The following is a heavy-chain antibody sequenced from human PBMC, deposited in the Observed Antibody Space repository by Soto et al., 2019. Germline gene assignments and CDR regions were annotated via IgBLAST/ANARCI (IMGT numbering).Heavy chain of an antibody. CDR2: IIPIFGTA. D-gene: IGHD6-6*01. CDR1: GGTFSSYA. V-gene: IGHV1-69*13. J-gene: IGHJ6*02. CDR3: ERDQYSSSSEGMDV. Sequence: ASVKVSCKASGGTFSSYAISWVRQAPGQGLEWVGGIIPIFGTANYAQKFQGRVTITADESTSTAYMELSSLRSEEKDVYYCERDQYSSSSEGMDVWGQRSTVTVSS.